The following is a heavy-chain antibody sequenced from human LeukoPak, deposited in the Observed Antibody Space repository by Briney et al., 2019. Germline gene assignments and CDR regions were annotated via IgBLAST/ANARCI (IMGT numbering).Heavy chain of an antibody. D-gene: IGHD6-19*01. J-gene: IGHJ4*02. V-gene: IGHV3-11*01. CDR3: ARIYSSGWYRDY. CDR1: GGSISSGDYY. CDR2: ISSSGSTI. Sequence: LSLTCTVSGGSISSGDYYWSWIRQAPGKGLEWVSYISSSGSTIYYADSVKGRFTISRDNAKNSLYLQMNSLRAEDTAVYYCARIYSSGWYRDYWGQGTLVTVSS.